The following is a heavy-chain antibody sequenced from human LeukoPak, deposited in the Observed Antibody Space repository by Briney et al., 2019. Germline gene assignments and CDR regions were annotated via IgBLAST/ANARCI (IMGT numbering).Heavy chain of an antibody. Sequence: SGGSLRLSCAASGFTFSRYSMNWVRQAPGKGLEWVSSISTSSLYIYNADSVKGRFTISRDNAKNSLYLQMNSLRAEDTAVYYCARDGIIAVAHAFDYWGQGTLVTVSS. D-gene: IGHD6-19*01. V-gene: IGHV3-21*01. CDR1: GFTFSRYS. CDR2: ISTSSLYI. J-gene: IGHJ4*02. CDR3: ARDGIIAVAHAFDY.